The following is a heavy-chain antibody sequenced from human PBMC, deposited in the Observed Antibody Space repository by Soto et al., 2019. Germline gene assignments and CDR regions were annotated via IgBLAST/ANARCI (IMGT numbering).Heavy chain of an antibody. CDR3: ASGGPHYDSSGYTVDY. Sequence: GGSLRLSCAASGFTFSSYGMHWVRQAPGKGLEWVAVISYDGSNKYYADSVKGRFTISRDNSKNTLYLQMNSLRAEDTAVYYCASGGPHYDSSGYTVDYWGQGTLVTVSS. D-gene: IGHD3-22*01. V-gene: IGHV3-30*03. J-gene: IGHJ4*02. CDR2: ISYDGSNK. CDR1: GFTFSSYG.